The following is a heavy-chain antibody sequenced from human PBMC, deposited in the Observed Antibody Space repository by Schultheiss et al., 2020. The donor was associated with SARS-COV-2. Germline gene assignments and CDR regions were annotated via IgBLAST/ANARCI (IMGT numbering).Heavy chain of an antibody. Sequence: SETLSLTCTVSGGSISSSSYYWGWIRQPPGKGLEWIGSIYYSGSTYYNPSLKSRVTISVDTSKNQFSLKLSSVTAADTAVYYCARVVGGWDEEYYYDSSGYRHFYYWGQGTLVTVSS. CDR3: ARVVGGWDEEYYYDSSGYRHFYY. J-gene: IGHJ4*02. CDR2: IYYSGST. D-gene: IGHD3-22*01. V-gene: IGHV4-39*01. CDR1: GGSISSSSYY.